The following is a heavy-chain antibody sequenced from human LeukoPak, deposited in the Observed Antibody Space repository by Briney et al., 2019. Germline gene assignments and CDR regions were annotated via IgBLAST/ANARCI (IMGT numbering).Heavy chain of an antibody. Sequence: GGSLRLSCAASGFTFSSYAMHWVRQAPGKGLEYVSAISSNGGSTYYANSVKGRFTISRDNSKNTLHLQMGSLRAEDMAVYYCARDSVYDYGDYLRALRVDWYFNLWGRGTLVTVSS. D-gene: IGHD4-17*01. CDR2: ISSNGGST. CDR3: ARDSVYDYGDYLRALRVDWYFNL. J-gene: IGHJ2*01. CDR1: GFTFSSYA. V-gene: IGHV3-64*01.